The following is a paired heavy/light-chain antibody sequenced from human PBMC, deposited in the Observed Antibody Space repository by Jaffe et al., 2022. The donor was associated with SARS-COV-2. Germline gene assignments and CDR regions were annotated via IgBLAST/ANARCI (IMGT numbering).Light chain of an antibody. CDR1: QGVSSN. Sequence: EIVLTQSPATLSMSPGERATLSCRASQGVSSNLAWYQQKPGQAPRRLIYGASTRATGISPRFSGSGSGTEFTLTISSLQSEDFAVYYCQQYNNWPLWTFGQGTKVEIK. CDR2: GAS. CDR3: QQYNNWPLWT. V-gene: IGKV3-15*01. J-gene: IGKJ1*01.
Heavy chain of an antibody. J-gene: IGHJ4*02. CDR1: GFTFSRYG. CDR3: ARAAVDGYDY. D-gene: IGHD6-19*01. V-gene: IGHV3-48*01. CDR2: MGSSSSAT. Sequence: EVQLAESGGGLVQPGGSLRLSCAASGFTFSRYGMNWVRQAPGKGLEWVSYMGSSSSATHYADSVKGRFTISRDNAKSSLYLQMNSLRTDDTAVYYCARAAVDGYDYWGRGTLVTVSS.